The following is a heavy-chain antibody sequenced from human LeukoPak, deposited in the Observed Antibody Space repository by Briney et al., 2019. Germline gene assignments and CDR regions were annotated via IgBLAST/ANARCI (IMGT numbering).Heavy chain of an antibody. CDR1: GFTFSDYW. CDR2: ISSSSSYI. D-gene: IGHD3-10*02. Sequence: GGSLRLPCAASGFTFSDYWMSWVRPAPGKGLVWVSSISSSSSYIYYADSVKGRFTISRDNAKNSLYLQMNSLRAEDTAVYYCAELGITMIGGVWGKGTTVTISS. CDR3: AELGITMIGGV. V-gene: IGHV3-21*01. J-gene: IGHJ6*04.